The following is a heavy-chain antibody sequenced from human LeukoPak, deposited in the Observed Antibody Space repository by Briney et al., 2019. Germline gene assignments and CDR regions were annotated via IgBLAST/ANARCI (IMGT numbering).Heavy chain of an antibody. Sequence: SETLSLTCTVSGGSISYYYWSWIRQPPGKGLELIGYIYYSGSTNYNPSLKSRVTISVDTSKNQFSLKLTSVTAADTAVYYCASPRSQRYFDLWGRGTLVTVSS. CDR3: ASPRSQRYFDL. V-gene: IGHV4-59*12. J-gene: IGHJ2*01. CDR2: IYYSGST. CDR1: GGSISYYY.